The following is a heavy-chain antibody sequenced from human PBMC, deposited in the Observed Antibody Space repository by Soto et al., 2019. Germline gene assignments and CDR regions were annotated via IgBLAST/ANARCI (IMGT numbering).Heavy chain of an antibody. Sequence: PGGSLRLSCGACGFTFSDYAMGWVSQALGKGLEWVSGISGSGGSTYYADSVKARFTISRNNPKDTLYLQMNTLRPEDTAVYYCVKDRRLMITFGVWGQGPLVPVSS. D-gene: IGHD3-16*01. J-gene: IGHJ4*02. CDR1: GFTFSDYA. V-gene: IGHV3-23*01. CDR2: ISGSGGST. CDR3: VKDRRLMITFGV.